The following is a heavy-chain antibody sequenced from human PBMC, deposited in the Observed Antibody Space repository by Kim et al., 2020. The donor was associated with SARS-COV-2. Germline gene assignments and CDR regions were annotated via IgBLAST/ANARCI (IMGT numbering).Heavy chain of an antibody. Sequence: ASVKVSCKASGYIFTSYGMHWVRQAPGQRLEWMGWINAANGDTKDSQKFQGRDTITRDTSAGTAYMELSSLRSEDTAVYYCARDVSSSWSGVDCWGQGTLVTVSS. CDR1: GYIFTSYG. CDR3: ARDVSSSWSGVDC. D-gene: IGHD6-13*01. J-gene: IGHJ4*02. CDR2: INAANGDT. V-gene: IGHV1-3*01.